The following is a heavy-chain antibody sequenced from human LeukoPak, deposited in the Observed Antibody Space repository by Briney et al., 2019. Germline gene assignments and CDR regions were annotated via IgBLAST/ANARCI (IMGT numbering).Heavy chain of an antibody. J-gene: IGHJ6*02. CDR2: IYPGDSDT. CDR3: ARGPTYSPYYYYGMDV. D-gene: IGHD5-18*01. V-gene: IGHV5-51*01. Sequence: GESLQISCKGSGYSFTSYWIGWVRQLPGKGLEWMGIIYPGDSDTRYSPSFQGQVTISADKSISTAYLQWSSLKASDTAMYYCARGPTYSPYYYYGMDVWGQGTTVTDSS. CDR1: GYSFTSYW.